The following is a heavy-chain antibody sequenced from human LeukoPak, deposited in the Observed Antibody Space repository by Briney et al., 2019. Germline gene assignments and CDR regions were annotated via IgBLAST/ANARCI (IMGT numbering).Heavy chain of an antibody. CDR3: ARPQVAYSSSPYYYYYYMDV. D-gene: IGHD6-6*01. J-gene: IGHJ6*03. V-gene: IGHV7-4-1*02. Sequence: RASVKVSCKASGYTFTSYAMNWVRQAPGQGLEWMGWINTNTGNPTYAQGFTGRFVFSLDTSVSTAYLQISSLKAEDTAVYYCARPQVAYSSSPYYYYYYMDVWGKGTTVTVSS. CDR2: INTNTGNP. CDR1: GYTFTSYA.